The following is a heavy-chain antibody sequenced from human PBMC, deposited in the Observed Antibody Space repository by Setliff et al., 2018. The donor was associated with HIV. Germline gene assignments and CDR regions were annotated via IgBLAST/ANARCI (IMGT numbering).Heavy chain of an antibody. D-gene: IGHD5-12*01. Sequence: GSLRLSCAASGFTFSSYSMDWVRQAPGKGLEWVSYISSSSSTIYYADSVKGRFTISRDNAKNSLYLQMNSLRAEDTAVYYCARDTRDGYRGVEYWYFDLWGRGTLVTVSS. CDR3: ARDTRDGYRGVEYWYFDL. V-gene: IGHV3-48*01. CDR1: GFTFSSYS. J-gene: IGHJ2*01. CDR2: ISSSSSTI.